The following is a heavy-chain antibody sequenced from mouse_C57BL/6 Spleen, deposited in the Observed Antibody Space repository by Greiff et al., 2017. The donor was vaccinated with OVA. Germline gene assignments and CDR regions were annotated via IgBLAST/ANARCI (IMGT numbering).Heavy chain of an antibody. CDR2: INPNNGGT. CDR3: ATGTYAMDY. CDR1: GYTFTDYY. D-gene: IGHD4-1*01. Sequence: EVQLQPSGPELVKPGASVKISCKASGYTFTDYYMNWVKQSHGKSLEWIGDINPNNGGTSYNQKFKGKATLTVDKSSSTAYMELRSLTSEDSAVYYCATGTYAMDYWGQGTSVTVSS. V-gene: IGHV1-26*01. J-gene: IGHJ4*01.